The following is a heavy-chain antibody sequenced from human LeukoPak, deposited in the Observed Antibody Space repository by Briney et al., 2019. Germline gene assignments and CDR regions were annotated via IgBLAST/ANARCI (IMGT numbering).Heavy chain of an antibody. J-gene: IGHJ6*02. Sequence: PGRSLRLSCAASGFTFSSYGMHWVRQAPGKGLEWVAVISYDGSNKYYADSVKGRFTISRDNSKNTLYLQMNSLRAEDTAVYYCAKGCCSGGSCYGLGYYYYYGMDVWGQGTTVTVSS. CDR3: AKGCCSGGSCYGLGYYYYYGMDV. V-gene: IGHV3-30*18. CDR2: ISYDGSNK. D-gene: IGHD2-15*01. CDR1: GFTFSSYG.